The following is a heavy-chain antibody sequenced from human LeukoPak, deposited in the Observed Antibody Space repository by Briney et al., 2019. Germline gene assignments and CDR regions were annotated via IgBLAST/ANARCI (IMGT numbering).Heavy chain of an antibody. CDR2: IKEDGSEK. CDR1: GFTFSRYW. V-gene: IGHV3-7*05. D-gene: IGHD6-13*01. CDR3: ATQLWEYYYYGMDV. Sequence: GRSLRLSCAASGFTFSRYWMSWVRQAPGKGLEWVANIKEDGSEKNYVDSVKGRFTISRDNAKNSLYLQMSSLRAEDTVVYYCATQLWEYYYYGMDVWGQGTTVTVSS. J-gene: IGHJ6*02.